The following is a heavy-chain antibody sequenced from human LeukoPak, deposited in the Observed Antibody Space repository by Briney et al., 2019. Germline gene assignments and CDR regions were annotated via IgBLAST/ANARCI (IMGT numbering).Heavy chain of an antibody. D-gene: IGHD3-9*01. CDR2: INPNSGGT. CDR3: ARDVLRYFDWGPHYYYYGMDV. CDR1: GYTFTGYY. Sequence: ASVTVSCTASGYTFTGYYMHWVRQAPGQGLEWMGWINPNSGGTNYAQKFQGRVTMTRDTSISTAYMELSRLRSDDTAVYYCARDVLRYFDWGPHYYYYGMDVWGQGTTVTVSS. V-gene: IGHV1-2*02. J-gene: IGHJ6*02.